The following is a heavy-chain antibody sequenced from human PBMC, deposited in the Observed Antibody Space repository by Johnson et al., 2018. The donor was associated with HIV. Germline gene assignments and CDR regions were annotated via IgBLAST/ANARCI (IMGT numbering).Heavy chain of an antibody. CDR1: GLTFSDYY. J-gene: IGHJ3*02. CDR2: ISSSGSTM. D-gene: IGHD1-7*01. V-gene: IGHV3-11*04. Sequence: VQLVESGGGLVQPGGSLRLSCAASGLTFSDYYMTWIRQAPGKGLEWVSYISSSGSTMYYADSVKGRFTISRDNAKNSLYLQMNSLRAEDTAVYHCARRGNWNYLKSAFDIWGQGTMVTVSS. CDR3: ARRGNWNYLKSAFDI.